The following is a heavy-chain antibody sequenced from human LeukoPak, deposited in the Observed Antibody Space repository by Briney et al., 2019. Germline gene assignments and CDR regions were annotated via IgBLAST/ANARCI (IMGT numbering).Heavy chain of an antibody. CDR2: MNPNSGNT. V-gene: IGHV1-8*02. Sequence: GASVKVSCKASGYTFTGYYMHWVRQAPGQGLEWMGWMNPNSGNTGYAQKFQGRVTMTRNTSISTAYMELSSLRSEDTAVYYCARANPSRYYYGMDVWGQGTTVTVSS. D-gene: IGHD1-14*01. CDR3: ARANPSRYYYGMDV. J-gene: IGHJ6*02. CDR1: GYTFTGYY.